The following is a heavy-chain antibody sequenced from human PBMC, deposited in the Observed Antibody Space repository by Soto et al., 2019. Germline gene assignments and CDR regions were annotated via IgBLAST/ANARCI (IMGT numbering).Heavy chain of an antibody. D-gene: IGHD1-7*01. J-gene: IGHJ4*02. V-gene: IGHV1-69*01. CDR1: GGSFSHYA. CDR3: ANAVEWRTTDDY. CDR2: IIHRLASA. Sequence: QVQLVQSGAAVKKLGSSVTVSCKSSGGSFSHYAIPWVRQAPVRGLEWRGAIIHRLASANYAQKCQGRVSITDYVAASTVYMETSSLTSADTAIYFCANAVEWRTTDDYWYPGNLVTLSS.